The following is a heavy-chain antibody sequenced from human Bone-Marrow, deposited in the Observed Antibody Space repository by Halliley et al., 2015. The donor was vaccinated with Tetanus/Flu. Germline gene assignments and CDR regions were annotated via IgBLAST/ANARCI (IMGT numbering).Heavy chain of an antibody. Sequence: QLVQSGAEVKKPGASVRVSCKASGYTFASYDISWLRQAPGQGLEWVAWISTYNSNINYAEKLQGRVTVTTDTPTSTAYLDLRNLRSDDTAVYFCARLLYGEHFDSWGQGTLVTVSS. J-gene: IGHJ4*02. D-gene: IGHD4-17*01. CDR2: ISTYNSNI. V-gene: IGHV1-18*01. CDR1: GYTFASYD. CDR3: ARLLYGEHFDS.